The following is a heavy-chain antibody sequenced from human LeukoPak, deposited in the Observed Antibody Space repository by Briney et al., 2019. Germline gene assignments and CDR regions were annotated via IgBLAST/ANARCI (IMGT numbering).Heavy chain of an antibody. V-gene: IGHV3-74*03. CDR2: IRKVGYTS. CDR1: GLSFSKHW. J-gene: IGHJ4*02. CDR3: AGDVSPENYFDS. Sequence: GGSLRLSCEASGLSFSKHWMRWVGHPARKGRVWDAVIRKVGYTSMHADPGTGRLTISTDNPKNLPYLQLTSLSAQGPAVLYCAGDVSPENYFDSSGQGTLVTASS.